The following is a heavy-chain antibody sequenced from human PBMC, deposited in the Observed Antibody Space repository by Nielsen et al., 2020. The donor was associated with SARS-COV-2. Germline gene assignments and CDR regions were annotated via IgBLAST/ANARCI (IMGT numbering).Heavy chain of an antibody. D-gene: IGHD6-6*01. CDR2: IYYSGST. CDR1: GGSISSYY. Sequence: SETLSLTCTVSGGSISSYYWSWIRQPPGKGLEWIGYIYYSGSTNYNPSLKSRVTISVDTSKNQFSLKLSSVTAADTAVYYCARSRLYSSSPYYYYYYMDVWGKGTTVTVSS. CDR3: ARSRLYSSSPYYYYYYMDV. J-gene: IGHJ6*03. V-gene: IGHV4-59*08.